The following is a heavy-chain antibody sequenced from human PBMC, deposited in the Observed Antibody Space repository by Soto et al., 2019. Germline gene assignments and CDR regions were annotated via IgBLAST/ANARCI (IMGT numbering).Heavy chain of an antibody. J-gene: IGHJ6*02. CDR3: ARERDIVVVPGSNGMDV. CDR1: GFTFSSYA. D-gene: IGHD2-2*01. V-gene: IGHV3-30-3*01. CDR2: ISYDGSNK. Sequence: QVQLGESGGGVVQPGRSLRLSCAASGFTFSSYAMHWVRQAPGKGLEWVAVISYDGSNKYYADSVKGRFTISRDNSKNTLYLQMNSLRAEDTAVYYCARERDIVVVPGSNGMDVWGQGTTVTVSS.